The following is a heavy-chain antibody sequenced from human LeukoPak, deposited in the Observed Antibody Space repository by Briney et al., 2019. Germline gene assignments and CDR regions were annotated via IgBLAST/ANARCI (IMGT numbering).Heavy chain of an antibody. CDR3: AKDVRYSSSWYCYMDV. CDR1: GFTFSSYW. Sequence: PGGSLRLSCAASGFTFSSYWMHWVRQAPGKGLVWVSRINTDGSSTSYADSVKGRFTISRDNSKNTLYLQMNSLRAEDTAVYYCAKDVRYSSSWYCYMDVWGKGTTVTVSS. CDR2: INTDGSST. J-gene: IGHJ6*03. V-gene: IGHV3-74*01. D-gene: IGHD6-13*01.